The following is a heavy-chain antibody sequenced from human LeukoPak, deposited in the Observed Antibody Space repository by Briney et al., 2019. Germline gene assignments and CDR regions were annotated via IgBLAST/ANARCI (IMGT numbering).Heavy chain of an antibody. J-gene: IGHJ4*02. CDR1: GFTFSSYA. CDR3: AKDRGYCSSTSCYATWVLDY. Sequence: GSLRLSCAACGFTFSSYAMSWVRQAPGKGLEWVSAISGSGGSTYYADSVKGRFTITRDNSKNTLYLQMNSLRAEDTAVYYCAKDRGYCSSTSCYATWVLDYWGQGTLVTVSS. CDR2: ISGSGGST. D-gene: IGHD2-2*01. V-gene: IGHV3-23*01.